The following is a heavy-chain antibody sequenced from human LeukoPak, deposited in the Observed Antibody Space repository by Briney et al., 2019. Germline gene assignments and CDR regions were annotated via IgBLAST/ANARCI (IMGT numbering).Heavy chain of an antibody. Sequence: GGSLRLSCAASGFTFDDYAVHWVRQAPGKGLEWVSGISWNSGSIGYADSVKGRFTISRDNAKNSLYLQMNSLRAEDTALYYCAKDLGAGYYYGMDVWGQGTTVTVSS. CDR3: AKDLGAGYYYGMDV. CDR2: ISWNSGSI. V-gene: IGHV3-9*01. D-gene: IGHD6-13*01. CDR1: GFTFDDYA. J-gene: IGHJ6*02.